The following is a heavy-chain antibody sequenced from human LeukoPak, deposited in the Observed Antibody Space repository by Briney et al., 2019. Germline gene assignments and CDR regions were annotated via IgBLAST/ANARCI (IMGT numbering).Heavy chain of an antibody. CDR1: GHSISSGYY. J-gene: IGHJ4*02. V-gene: IGHV4-38-2*01. D-gene: IGHD3-22*01. Sequence: SETMSLTCAVSGHSISSGYYWGWIRQPPEKGLEWVGYIYHSGSTYYNPSLKSRVIISVDTSKSHFSLKLNSVTAADTAVYYRVSQYDRSGYYAFDYWGQGTLVTVTS. CDR3: VSQYDRSGYYAFDY. CDR2: IYHSGST.